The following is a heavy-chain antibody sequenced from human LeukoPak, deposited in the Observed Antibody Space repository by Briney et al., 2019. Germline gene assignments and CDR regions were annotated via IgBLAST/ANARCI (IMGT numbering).Heavy chain of an antibody. CDR3: ARVRMRQWLVLDYYYYGMDV. D-gene: IGHD6-19*01. CDR1: GFTFSSYS. V-gene: IGHV3-21*01. J-gene: IGHJ6*02. CDR2: ISSSSSYI. Sequence: GGSLRLSCAASGFTFSSYSMNWVRQAPGKGLEWVSSISSSSSYIYYADSVKGRFTISRDNAKNSLYLQMNSLRAEDTAVYYCARVRMRQWLVLDYYYYGMDVWGQGTTVTVSS.